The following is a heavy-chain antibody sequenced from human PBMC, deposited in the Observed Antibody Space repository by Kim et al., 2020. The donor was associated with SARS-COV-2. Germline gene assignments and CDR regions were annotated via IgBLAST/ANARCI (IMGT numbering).Heavy chain of an antibody. Sequence: GGSLRLSCAASGFTFDDYAMHWVRQAPGKGLEWVSGISWNSGSIGYADSVKGRFTISRDNAKNSLYLQMNSLRAEDTALYYCAKAWGYWQYGMDVWGQGTTVTVSS. D-gene: IGHD3-22*01. CDR3: AKAWGYWQYGMDV. CDR1: GFTFDDYA. J-gene: IGHJ6*02. V-gene: IGHV3-9*01. CDR2: ISWNSGSI.